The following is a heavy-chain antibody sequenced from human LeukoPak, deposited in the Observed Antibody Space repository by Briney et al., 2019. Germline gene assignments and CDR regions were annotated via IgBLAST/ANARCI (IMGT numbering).Heavy chain of an antibody. D-gene: IGHD2-21*01. Sequence: SETLSLTCAVSGDSISSSNWWSWVRQPPGKGLEWIGEIYHSGSTNYNPSLKSRVTMSVDKSKNQFSLKLSSVTAADTAVYYCASGAYFYYMDVWGKGTTVTVSS. CDR3: ASGAYFYYMDV. V-gene: IGHV4-4*02. CDR2: IYHSGST. J-gene: IGHJ6*03. CDR1: GDSISSSNW.